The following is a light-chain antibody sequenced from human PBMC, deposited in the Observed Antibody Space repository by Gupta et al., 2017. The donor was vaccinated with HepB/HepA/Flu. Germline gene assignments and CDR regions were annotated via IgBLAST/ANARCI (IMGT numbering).Light chain of an antibody. V-gene: IGLV2-14*01. Sequence: QSALTQPASVSGSLGRPITISCTRTSSDVGGYNYVSWYQQHPGKAPKLMIYDVSNRPSGVSNRFSGSKSGNTASLTISGLQAEDEADYYCSSYTSSSTLVFGGGTKLTVL. J-gene: IGLJ2*01. CDR2: DVS. CDR3: SSYTSSSTLV. CDR1: SSDVGGYNY.